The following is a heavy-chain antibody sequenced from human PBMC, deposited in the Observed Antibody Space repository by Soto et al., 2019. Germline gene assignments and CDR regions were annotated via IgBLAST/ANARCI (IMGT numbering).Heavy chain of an antibody. CDR3: ARGTAGVAPTALDY. Sequence: SETLSLTCTVSGVSITSGGYYWSWIRQYPGKGLEWVAYIFHSGTPYYNPSLKSRVTISLDTPKNQFSLELTSVTAADTAVYFCARGTAGVAPTALDYWGQGTLVTVSS. J-gene: IGHJ4*02. D-gene: IGHD1-1*01. CDR1: GVSITSGGYY. V-gene: IGHV4-31*03. CDR2: IFHSGTP.